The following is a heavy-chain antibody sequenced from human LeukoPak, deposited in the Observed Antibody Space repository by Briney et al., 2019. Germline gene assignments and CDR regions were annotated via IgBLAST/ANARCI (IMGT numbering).Heavy chain of an antibody. Sequence: GRSLRLSCAASGFTFSNYGMHWVRQAPGKGLEWVAVISFDGRNIYYADSVKGRFTISRDNSKNTLYLQMNSLRAEDTAVYYCAKDRGSGRVRGVIINYWGQGTLVTVSS. CDR3: AKDRGSGRVRGVIINY. D-gene: IGHD3-10*01. J-gene: IGHJ4*02. CDR2: ISFDGRNI. V-gene: IGHV3-30*18. CDR1: GFTFSNYG.